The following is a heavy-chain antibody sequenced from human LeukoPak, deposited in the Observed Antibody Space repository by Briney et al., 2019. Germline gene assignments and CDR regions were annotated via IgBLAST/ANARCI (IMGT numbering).Heavy chain of an antibody. J-gene: IGHJ6*04. CDR3: ARGGVALGIGSGWSPPNYYYYYYGMDV. Sequence: PSETLSLTCAVSGGSISSGGYYWSWIRQPPGKGLEWIGYIYYSGSTNYNPSLKSRVTISVDTSKNQFSLKLSSVTAADTAVYYCARGGVALGIGSGWSPPNYYYYYYGMDVWGKGTTVTVSS. CDR1: GGSISSGGYY. CDR2: IYYSGST. V-gene: IGHV4-61*08. D-gene: IGHD6-19*01.